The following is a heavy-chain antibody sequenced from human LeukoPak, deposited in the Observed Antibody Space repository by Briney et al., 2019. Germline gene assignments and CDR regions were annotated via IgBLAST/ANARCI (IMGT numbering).Heavy chain of an antibody. J-gene: IGHJ4*02. CDR2: TYYRSKWYS. D-gene: IGHD3-10*01. Sequence: SQTLSLTCAISGDSVSSNSAAWNWIRQSPSRGLEWLGRTYYRSKWYSYYAPSEKSRITINPDTSKNQFSLQLKSVTPEDTAVYYCARMVGLVSDYWGQGTLVTVSS. V-gene: IGHV6-1*01. CDR3: ARMVGLVSDY. CDR1: GDSVSSNSAA.